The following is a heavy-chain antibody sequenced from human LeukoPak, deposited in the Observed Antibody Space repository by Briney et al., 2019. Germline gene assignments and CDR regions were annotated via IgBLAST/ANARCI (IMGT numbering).Heavy chain of an antibody. Sequence: PSETLSLTCTVSGGSIGSYYWNWIRQPPGKGLEWIGYVSYSGSTNYNPSLKSRVIMSVDKSKNQFSLKLSSVTAADTAVYFCARATGGYYFDFWDQGTLVTVSS. D-gene: IGHD3-22*01. CDR3: ARATGGYYFDF. CDR1: GGSIGSYY. J-gene: IGHJ4*02. V-gene: IGHV4-59*01. CDR2: VSYSGST.